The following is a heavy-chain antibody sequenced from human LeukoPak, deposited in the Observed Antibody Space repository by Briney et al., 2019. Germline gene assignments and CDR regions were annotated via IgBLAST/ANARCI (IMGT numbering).Heavy chain of an antibody. Sequence: KPSETLSLTCAVSGGSISSGGYSWSWIRQPPGKGLEWIGYIYHSGSTYYNPSLKSRVTISVDRSKNQSSLKLSSVTAADTAVYYCARRVGCSSTSCSYYGMDVWGQGTTVTVSS. CDR1: GGSISSGGYS. D-gene: IGHD2-2*01. J-gene: IGHJ6*02. V-gene: IGHV4-30-2*01. CDR3: ARRVGCSSTSCSYYGMDV. CDR2: IYHSGST.